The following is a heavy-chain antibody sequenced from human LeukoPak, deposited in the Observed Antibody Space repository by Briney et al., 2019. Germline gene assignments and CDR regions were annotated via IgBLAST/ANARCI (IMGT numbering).Heavy chain of an antibody. CDR2: ISSSSSYI. D-gene: IGHD3-22*01. CDR3: ARDYPYYDNSGYYFDY. J-gene: IGHJ4*02. Sequence: GGSLRLSCAASGFTFSSYSMNWVRQAPGKGLEWVSSISSSSSYIYYADSVKGRFTISRDNAKNSLYLQMNSLRVEDTAVYYCARDYPYYDNSGYYFDYWGQGTLVTVSS. CDR1: GFTFSSYS. V-gene: IGHV3-21*01.